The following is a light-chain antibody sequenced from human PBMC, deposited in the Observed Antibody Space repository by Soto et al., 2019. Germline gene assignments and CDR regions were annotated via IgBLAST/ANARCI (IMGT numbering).Light chain of an antibody. Sequence: QSALTQPASVSGSPGQSITISCTGTSSDVGDYNYVSWYQHHPGKAPKLIIYEVSNRPSGVSRRFSGSKSGNTASLTISGLQAEDEAHYYCSSYTSDNRDYVFGTGTKLTVL. CDR3: SSYTSDNRDYV. J-gene: IGLJ1*01. V-gene: IGLV2-14*01. CDR2: EVS. CDR1: SSDVGDYNY.